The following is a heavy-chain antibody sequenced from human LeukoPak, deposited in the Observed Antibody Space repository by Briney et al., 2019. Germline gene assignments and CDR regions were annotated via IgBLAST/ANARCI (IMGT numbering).Heavy chain of an antibody. CDR2: IYYSGST. V-gene: IGHV4-59*01. Sequence: SETLSFTCTVSGGSISSYYWSWIRQPPGKGLEWIGYIYYSGSTNYNPSLKSRVTISVDTSKNQFSLKLSSVTAADTAVYYCASLDSRLGGMDVWGQGTTVTVSS. J-gene: IGHJ6*02. CDR3: ASLDSRLGGMDV. CDR1: GGSISSYY. D-gene: IGHD3-22*01.